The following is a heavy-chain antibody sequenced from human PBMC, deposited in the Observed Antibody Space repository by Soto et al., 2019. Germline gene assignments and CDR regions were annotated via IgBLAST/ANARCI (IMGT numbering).Heavy chain of an antibody. J-gene: IGHJ6*02. Sequence: PGESLKISCKGSGYSFTSYWIGWVCQMPGKGLEWMGIIYPGDSDTRYSPSFQGQVTISADKSISTAYLQWSSLKASDTAMYYCARQAYCGGDCHYYYGMDVWGQGTTVTVSS. CDR3: ARQAYCGGDCHYYYGMDV. CDR1: GYSFTSYW. D-gene: IGHD2-21*02. V-gene: IGHV5-51*01. CDR2: IYPGDSDT.